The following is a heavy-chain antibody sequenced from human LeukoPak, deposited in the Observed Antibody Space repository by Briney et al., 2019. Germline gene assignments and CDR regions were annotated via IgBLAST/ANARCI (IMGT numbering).Heavy chain of an antibody. Sequence: SETLSLTCTVSGGSISSGGYYWSWIRPHPGKGLEWIGYIYYSGSTYYNPSLKSRVTISVDTSKNQFSLKLRSVTAADTAVYYCARALVPAATILFRNYGMDVWGQGTTVTVS. J-gene: IGHJ6*02. V-gene: IGHV4-31*03. CDR3: ARALVPAATILFRNYGMDV. D-gene: IGHD2-2*01. CDR2: IYYSGST. CDR1: GGSISSGGYY.